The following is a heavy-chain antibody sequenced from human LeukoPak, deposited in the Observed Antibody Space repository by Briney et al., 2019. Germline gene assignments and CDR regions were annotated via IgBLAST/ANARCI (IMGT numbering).Heavy chain of an antibody. CDR3: AREGATHYYDTRGYGYGAFDF. V-gene: IGHV1-2*02. D-gene: IGHD3-22*01. J-gene: IGHJ3*01. CDR1: GYTFTDYY. CDR2: INPNSGDT. Sequence: ASVKVSCKASGYTFTDYYMHWVRQAPGQGLEWMGWINPNSGDTNYAQKFQGRVTMTRVTSISIVYMELSRLRSDDTAVYYCAREGATHYYDTRGYGYGAFDFWGPGTMVTGSS.